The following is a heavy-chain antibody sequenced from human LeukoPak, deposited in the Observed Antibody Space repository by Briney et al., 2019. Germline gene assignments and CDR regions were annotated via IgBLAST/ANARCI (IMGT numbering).Heavy chain of an antibody. V-gene: IGHV4-31*03. CDR2: IYYSGST. CDR3: ARGMTTVIIFDY. Sequence: PSETLSLTCTVSGGSISSGGYYWSWIRQHPGKGPEWIGYIYYSGSTYYNPSLKSRVTISVDTSKNQFSLKLSSVTAADTAVYYCARGMTTVIIFDYWGQGTLVTVSS. CDR1: GGSISSGGYY. D-gene: IGHD4-17*01. J-gene: IGHJ4*02.